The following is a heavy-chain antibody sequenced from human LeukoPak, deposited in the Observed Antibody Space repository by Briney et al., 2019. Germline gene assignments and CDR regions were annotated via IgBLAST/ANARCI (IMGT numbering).Heavy chain of an antibody. CDR3: ARTRGAGYSYGFNYYYYMDV. CDR1: GYSISSGYY. V-gene: IGHV4-38-2*02. Sequence: SETLSLNCTVSGYSISSGYYWGWIRQPPGKGLEWIGSIYHSGSTIYNPSLESRVTMSVDTSKNQFSLKLTSVTAADTAVYYCARTRGAGYSYGFNYYYYMDVWGKGTTVTVSS. CDR2: IYHSGST. D-gene: IGHD5-18*01. J-gene: IGHJ6*03.